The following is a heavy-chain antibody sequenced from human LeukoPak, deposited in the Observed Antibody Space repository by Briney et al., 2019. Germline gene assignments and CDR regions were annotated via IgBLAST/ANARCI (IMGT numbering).Heavy chain of an antibody. Sequence: ASGPTLVNPTQTLTLTCTFSGFSLSTSAVGVGWIRQPPGKALEWLALINWDDQKVYSPSLQSRLSITKDTSKNQVVLTMTNVDPVDTATYYCAHRRDSSGYHYRWWFAPWGQGALVTVSS. CDR1: GFSLSTSAVG. CDR3: AHRRDSSGYHYRWWFAP. D-gene: IGHD3-22*01. CDR2: INWDDQK. V-gene: IGHV2-5*02. J-gene: IGHJ5*02.